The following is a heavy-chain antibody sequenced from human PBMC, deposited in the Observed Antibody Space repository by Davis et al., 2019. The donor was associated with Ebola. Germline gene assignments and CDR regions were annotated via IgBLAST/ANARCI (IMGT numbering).Heavy chain of an antibody. J-gene: IGHJ4*02. CDR1: GYTFTSYY. V-gene: IGHV1-46*01. Sequence: ASVKVSCKASGYTFTSYYMHWVRQAPGQGLEWMGIINPSGGSTSYAQKLQGRVTMTTDTSTSTAYMELRSLRSDDTAVYYCARGGGSYSADYWGQGTLVTVSS. CDR2: INPSGGST. D-gene: IGHD1-26*01. CDR3: ARGGGSYSADY.